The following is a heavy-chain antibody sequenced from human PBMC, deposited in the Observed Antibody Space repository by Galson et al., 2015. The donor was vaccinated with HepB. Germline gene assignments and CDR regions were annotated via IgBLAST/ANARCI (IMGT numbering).Heavy chain of an antibody. J-gene: IGHJ4*02. Sequence: SLRLSCAASGFTFSTHSINWVRQAPGKGLEWVSSISGSGSYQFYGYSVEGRFTVSRDNAKNSLFLQMNSLRAEDTAIYYCARVSLGASSSWYYFDYWGLGTLVTVSS. CDR2: ISGSGSYQ. D-gene: IGHD6-13*01. CDR3: ARVSLGASSSWYYFDY. V-gene: IGHV3-21*01. CDR1: GFTFSTHS.